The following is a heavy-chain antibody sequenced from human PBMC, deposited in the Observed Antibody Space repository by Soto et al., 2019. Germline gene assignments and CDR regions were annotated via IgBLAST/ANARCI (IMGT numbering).Heavy chain of an antibody. CDR3: ARGWGYDSNDYYYAY. V-gene: IGHV1-69*01. D-gene: IGHD3-22*01. J-gene: IGHJ4*02. CDR1: GGTFSRHA. Sequence: HVQMVHSGAEVRKPGSSVKVSCKASGGTFSRHAISWVRQAPGQGLEWMGGIIPIFGTANHAQKFQGRVTIIADESTITVYMELSSLRSEDTAMYYCARGWGYDSNDYYYAYWGQGTLVIVS. CDR2: IIPIFGTA.